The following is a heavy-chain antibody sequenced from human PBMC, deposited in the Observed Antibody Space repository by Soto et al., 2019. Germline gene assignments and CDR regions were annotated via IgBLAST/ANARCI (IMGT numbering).Heavy chain of an antibody. CDR1: GFTFSSYS. CDR2: ISSSSSYI. Sequence: GGSLRLSCAASGFTFSSYSMNWVRQAPGKGLEWVSSISSSSSYIYYADSVKGRFTISRDNAKNSLYLQMNSLRAEDTAVYYCARVGYYGSGSYYGAFDYWGQGTLVTVSS. D-gene: IGHD3-10*01. V-gene: IGHV3-21*01. CDR3: ARVGYYGSGSYYGAFDY. J-gene: IGHJ4*02.